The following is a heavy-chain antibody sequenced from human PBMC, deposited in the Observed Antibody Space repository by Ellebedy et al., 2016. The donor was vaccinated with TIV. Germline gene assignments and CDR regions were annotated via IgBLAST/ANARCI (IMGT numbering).Heavy chain of an antibody. D-gene: IGHD1-14*01. CDR2: MDWASGRI. CDR1: GFTFDGYA. V-gene: IGHV3-9*03. J-gene: IGHJ6*02. Sequence: PGGSLRLSCVGAGFTFDGYAMHWVRLAPGKGLEWVAGMDWASGRIDYADSVQGRFTISRNNAENSLNLQMNSLRTEDMAFYYCGKDILPGGMYVWGQGTTVTVSS. CDR3: GKDILPGGMYV.